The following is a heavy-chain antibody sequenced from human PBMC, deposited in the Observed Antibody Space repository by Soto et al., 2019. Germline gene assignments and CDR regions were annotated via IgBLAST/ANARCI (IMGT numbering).Heavy chain of an antibody. V-gene: IGHV1-69*13. CDR1: GGTFSSYA. CDR2: IIPIFGTA. D-gene: IGHD2-21*02. CDR3: ARDRRSDCCDAFDI. Sequence: ASVKVSCKASGGTFSSYAISWVRQAPGQGLEWMGGIIPIFGTANYAQKFQGRVTITADESTSTAYMELSSLRSEDTAVYYCARDRRSDCCDAFDIWGQGTMVTVSS. J-gene: IGHJ3*02.